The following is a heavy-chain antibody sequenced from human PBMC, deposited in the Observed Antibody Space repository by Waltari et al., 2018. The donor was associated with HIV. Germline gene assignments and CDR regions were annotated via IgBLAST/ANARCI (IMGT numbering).Heavy chain of an antibody. CDR1: GFTFNAYA. CDR2: ILFDGSNK. J-gene: IGHJ4*02. V-gene: IGHV3-30*01. D-gene: IGHD3-3*01. CDR3: ARGERFLEWLPKGY. Sequence: QVQLVESGGGVVQPGRSLRLSCAASGFTFNAYAMHWVRQAPGKGIEWVAVILFDGSNKYYAESVKGRFTISRDNSKNTLYLQMNSLRAEDTAVYYCARGERFLEWLPKGYWGQGTLVTVSS.